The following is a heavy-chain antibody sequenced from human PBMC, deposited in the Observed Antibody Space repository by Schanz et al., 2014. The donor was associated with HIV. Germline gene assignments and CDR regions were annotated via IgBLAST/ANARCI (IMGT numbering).Heavy chain of an antibody. J-gene: IGHJ6*02. CDR1: GFIFSDHF. CDR3: TRVITRWFGEAHYAIDV. Sequence: EVQLVESGGGLVQPGRSLRLSCTTSGFIFSDHFMGWFRQAPGKGLEWVGFIRSKAYGGTPEYAASVKGRFTISRDDSKSIAYLQVNSLRIEDTAVYYCTRVITRWFGEAHYAIDVWGQGTTVIVSS. V-gene: IGHV3-49*03. CDR2: IRSKAYGGTP. D-gene: IGHD3-10*01.